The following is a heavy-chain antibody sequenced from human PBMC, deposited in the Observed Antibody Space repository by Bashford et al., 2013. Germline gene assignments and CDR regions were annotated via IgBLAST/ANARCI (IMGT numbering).Heavy chain of an antibody. J-gene: IGHJ6*03. Sequence: SVKGSPARASGGTFSSYAISWVRQAPGQGLEWMGGIIPIFGTANYAQKFQGRVTITADESTSTAYMELSSLRSEDTAVYYCARDTVCSSTSCYGGRYYYYYMDVWGEGPTVTVSS. CDR1: GGTFSSYA. CDR2: IIPIFGTA. V-gene: IGHV1-69*13. D-gene: IGHD2-2*01. CDR3: ARDTVCSSTSCYGGRYYYYYMDV.